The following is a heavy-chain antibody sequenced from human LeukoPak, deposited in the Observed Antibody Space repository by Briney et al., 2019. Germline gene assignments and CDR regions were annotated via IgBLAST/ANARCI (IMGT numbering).Heavy chain of an antibody. V-gene: IGHV1-69*05. CDR2: IIPIFGTA. Sequence: SVKVSCKASGGTFSSYAISWVRQAPGQGLEWMGGIIPIFGTANYAQKFQGRVTITTDESTSTAYMELSSLRSEDTAVYSCARGEYYYHSSGYYFGAFDIWGQGTMVTVSS. CDR1: GGTFSSYA. J-gene: IGHJ3*02. CDR3: ARGEYYYHSSGYYFGAFDI. D-gene: IGHD3-22*01.